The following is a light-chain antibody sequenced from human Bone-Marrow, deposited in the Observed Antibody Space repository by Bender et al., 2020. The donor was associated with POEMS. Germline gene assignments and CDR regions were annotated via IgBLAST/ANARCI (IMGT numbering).Light chain of an antibody. CDR3: CSYAGNSLYV. V-gene: IGLV2-23*01. Sequence: QSALTQPASVSGSPGQSITISCAGTSSDVGSYDLVSWYQHHPGKAPQLIIYEGSKRPSGLSDRFSGSKSGNTASLTISGLQAEDEADYYCCSYAGNSLYVFGTGTKVTVL. CDR1: SSDVGSYDL. J-gene: IGLJ1*01. CDR2: EGS.